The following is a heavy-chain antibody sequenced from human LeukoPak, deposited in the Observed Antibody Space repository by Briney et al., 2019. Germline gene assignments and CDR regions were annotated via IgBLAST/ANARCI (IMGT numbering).Heavy chain of an antibody. CDR2: INPSGGST. D-gene: IGHD3-10*01. J-gene: IGHJ4*02. CDR1: GYTFTSYY. V-gene: IGHV1-46*01. Sequence: ASVQLSCKASGYTFTSYYMHWVRQAPGQGLEWMGIINPSGGSTSYAQKFQGRVTMTRDTSTSTVYMELSSLRSEDTAVYYCARDHEYYYGSGSYYRGGCDYWGQGNLVSVSS. CDR3: ARDHEYYYGSGSYYRGGCDY.